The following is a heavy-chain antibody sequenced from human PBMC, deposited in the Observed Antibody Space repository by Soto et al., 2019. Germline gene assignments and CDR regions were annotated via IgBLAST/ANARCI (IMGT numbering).Heavy chain of an antibody. Sequence: SVKVSCKASGGTFSSYAISWVRQAPGQGLEWMGGIIPIFGTANYAQKFQGRVTITADKSTSTAYMELSSLRSEDTAVYYCATYVIVPAAILDSDAFDIWGQGTMVTVSS. J-gene: IGHJ3*02. CDR3: ATYVIVPAAILDSDAFDI. D-gene: IGHD2-2*01. CDR2: IIPIFGTA. CDR1: GGTFSSYA. V-gene: IGHV1-69*06.